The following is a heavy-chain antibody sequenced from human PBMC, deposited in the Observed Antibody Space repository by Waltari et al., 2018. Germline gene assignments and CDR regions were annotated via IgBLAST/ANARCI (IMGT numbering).Heavy chain of an antibody. D-gene: IGHD6-13*01. J-gene: IGHJ4*02. CDR2: IFHAGFT. Sequence: QVQLQESGPGLVKPSETLSLTCDVSGYSIDRASFWGWIRQPPGKGLEWIGTIFHAGFTYYTPSLKGRVTMSVDTSKNQFSLNLSSVTAADTAVYYCARAPGVAAAAYFDYWGQGTLVTVSS. V-gene: IGHV4-38-2*01. CDR3: ARAPGVAAAAYFDY. CDR1: GYSIDRASF.